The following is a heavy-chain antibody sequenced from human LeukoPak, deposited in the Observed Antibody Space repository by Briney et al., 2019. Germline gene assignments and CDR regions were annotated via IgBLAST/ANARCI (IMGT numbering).Heavy chain of an antibody. V-gene: IGHV4/OR15-8*02. CDR1: GGSIRSTNW. CDR3: SRESGAFCPFGY. D-gene: IGHD1-26*01. J-gene: IGHJ4*02. CDR2: ISLSGHT. Sequence: SETLSLTCGVYGGSIRSTNWWSWVRRPPGQGLEWIGEISLSGHTNFNPSLNGRVTMSLDESRNQLSLTLTSVTAADTAIYYCSRESGAFCPFGYWGQGTLLIVPP.